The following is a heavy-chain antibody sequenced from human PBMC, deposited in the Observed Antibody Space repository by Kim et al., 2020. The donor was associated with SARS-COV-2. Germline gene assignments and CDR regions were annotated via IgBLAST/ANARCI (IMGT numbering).Heavy chain of an antibody. D-gene: IGHD6-19*01. CDR2: IKQDGSEK. Sequence: GGSLRLSCAASGFTFSSYWMSWVRQAPGKGLEWVANIKQDGSEKYYVDSVKGRFTISRDNAKNSLYLQMNSLRAEDTAVYYCARVPLSDGSIAVAGRHFDYWGQGTLVTVSS. J-gene: IGHJ4*02. CDR1: GFTFSSYW. V-gene: IGHV3-7*01. CDR3: ARVPLSDGSIAVAGRHFDY.